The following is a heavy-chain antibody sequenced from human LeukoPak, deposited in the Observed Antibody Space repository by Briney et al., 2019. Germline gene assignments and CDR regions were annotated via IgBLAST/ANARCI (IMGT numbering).Heavy chain of an antibody. CDR3: ARGRECSGGSCYYYYYGMDV. CDR1: GGSFSGYY. V-gene: IGHV4-34*01. J-gene: IGHJ6*02. CDR2: INLSGNT. D-gene: IGHD2-15*01. Sequence: SETLSLTCAVYGGSFSGYYWSWIRHPPGKGLEWIGEINLSGNTNYNPSLKSRVTISVDTSKNQSSLKLSSVTAADTAVYYCARGRECSGGSCYYYYYGMDVWGQGTTVTVSS.